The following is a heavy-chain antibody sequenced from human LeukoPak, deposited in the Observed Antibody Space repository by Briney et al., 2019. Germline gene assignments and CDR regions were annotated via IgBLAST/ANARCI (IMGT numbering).Heavy chain of an antibody. D-gene: IGHD6-13*01. Sequence: ASVKVSCKASGYTFTSYGISWVRQAPGQGLEWMGWISAYNGNTNYAQKLQGRVTMTTDTSTSTAYMELRSLRSDDTAVYYCARGSSDSSSHNWFDPWGQGTLVTVSS. CDR1: GYTFTSYG. J-gene: IGHJ5*02. V-gene: IGHV1-18*01. CDR2: ISAYNGNT. CDR3: ARGSSDSSSHNWFDP.